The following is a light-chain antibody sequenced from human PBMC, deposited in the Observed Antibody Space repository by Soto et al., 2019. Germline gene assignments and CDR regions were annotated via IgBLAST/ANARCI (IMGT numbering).Light chain of an antibody. CDR2: GAS. CDR1: QSISYN. Sequence: EIVMTQSPATLSVSPGERATFSCRASQSISYNLAWYQQKPGQAPRLLIYGASTRATGIPARFSGSGSGTEFTLTISSLQSEDFAVYYCQQYNNWPPYTFGQGTKLEIK. J-gene: IGKJ2*01. CDR3: QQYNNWPPYT. V-gene: IGKV3-15*01.